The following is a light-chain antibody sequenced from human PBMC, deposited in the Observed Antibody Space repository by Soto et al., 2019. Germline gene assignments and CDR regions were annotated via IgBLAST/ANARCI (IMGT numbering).Light chain of an antibody. CDR3: CSYAGSRSWV. Sequence: SALTQPASVSGSPGQSITISCTGTSSDVGNYNLVSWYQQHPGKAPKLMIYEGTKRPSGVSNRFSGSKSGNTAPLKSSGLQSEDEADYYCCSYAGSRSWVFGGGTKLTVL. CDR2: EGT. CDR1: SSDVGNYNL. V-gene: IGLV2-23*01. J-gene: IGLJ3*02.